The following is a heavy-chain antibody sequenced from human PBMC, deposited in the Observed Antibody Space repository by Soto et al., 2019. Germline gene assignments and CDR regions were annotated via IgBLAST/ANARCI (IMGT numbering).Heavy chain of an antibody. CDR1: GGSISSGGYS. CDR3: GRVPDR. V-gene: IGHV4-30-2*01. D-gene: IGHD2-2*01. Sequence: PSETLSLTCAVSGGSISSGGYSWSWIRQPPGKVLEWIVYIYDSGSTDYNPSLKSRVTVSVDRSEKQFSLKVSSVTAADTAVYYCGRVPDRWGQGTLVTVSS. J-gene: IGHJ5*02. CDR2: IYDSGST.